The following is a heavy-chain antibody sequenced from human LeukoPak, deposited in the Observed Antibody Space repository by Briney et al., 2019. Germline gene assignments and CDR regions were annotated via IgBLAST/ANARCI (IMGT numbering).Heavy chain of an antibody. J-gene: IGHJ6*03. CDR2: ISGSGGST. CDR3: ARDNHDYGDLFYYYYYMDV. CDR1: GFTFSSYA. Sequence: GGSLRLSCAASGFTFSSYAMSWVRQAPGKGPEWVSAISGSGGSTYYADSVKGRFTISRDNSKNTLYLQMNSLRAEDTAVYYCARDNHDYGDLFYYYYYMDVWGKGTTVTVSS. V-gene: IGHV3-23*01. D-gene: IGHD4-17*01.